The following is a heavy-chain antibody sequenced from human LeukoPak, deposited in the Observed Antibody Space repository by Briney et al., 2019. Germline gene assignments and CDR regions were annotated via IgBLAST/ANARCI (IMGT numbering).Heavy chain of an antibody. CDR3: ARAQKGKYFDY. Sequence: PSETLSLTCTVSGGSVSSGSYYWSWIRQPPGKGLEWIGYIYYSGSTNYNPSLKSRVTISVDTSKNQFSLKLSSVTAADTAVYYCARAQKGKYFDYWGQGTLVTVSS. CDR1: GGSVSSGSYY. V-gene: IGHV4-61*01. CDR2: IYYSGST. J-gene: IGHJ4*02.